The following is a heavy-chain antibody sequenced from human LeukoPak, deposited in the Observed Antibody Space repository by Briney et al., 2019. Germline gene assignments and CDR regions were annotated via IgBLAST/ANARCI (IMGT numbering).Heavy chain of an antibody. Sequence: SETLSLTCTVSGGSISGYFWSWIRQAPGKGLKWIGYISYSGSANYNPSLKSRVTISLDTSKNHFSLKLSSVTAADTAVYYCARQRPLITYSYYYGLDVWGHGTTVTVSS. CDR3: ARQRPLITYSYYYGLDV. D-gene: IGHD2-8*01. V-gene: IGHV4-59*08. J-gene: IGHJ6*02. CDR2: ISYSGSA. CDR1: GGSISGYF.